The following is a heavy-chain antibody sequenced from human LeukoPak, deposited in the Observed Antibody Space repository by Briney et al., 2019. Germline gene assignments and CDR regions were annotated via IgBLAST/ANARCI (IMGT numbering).Heavy chain of an antibody. CDR3: ATSVMSGSYLNWFDP. CDR1: GYTFTSYG. J-gene: IGHJ5*02. V-gene: IGHV1-69*05. CDR2: IIPIFGTA. D-gene: IGHD1-26*01. Sequence: GASVKVSCKASGYTFTSYGISWVRQAPGQGLEWMGGIIPIFGTANYAQKFQGRVTITTDESTSTAYMELSSLRSEDTAVYYCATSVMSGSYLNWFDPWGQGTLVTVSS.